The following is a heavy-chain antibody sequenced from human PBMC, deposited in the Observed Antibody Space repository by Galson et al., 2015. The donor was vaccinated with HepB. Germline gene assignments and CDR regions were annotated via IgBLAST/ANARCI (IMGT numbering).Heavy chain of an antibody. Sequence: QSGAEVKKPGASVKVSCKASGYTFTSYGISWVRQAPGQGLEWMGWISAYNGDTNYAQKLQGRVTMTTDTSTSTTYMELRSLRSDDTAVYYCARGAHCSSTSCPPAPRNYYYYGMDVWGQGTTVTVSS. CDR2: ISAYNGDT. V-gene: IGHV1-18*04. CDR1: GYTFTSYG. D-gene: IGHD2-2*01. J-gene: IGHJ6*02. CDR3: ARGAHCSSTSCPPAPRNYYYYGMDV.